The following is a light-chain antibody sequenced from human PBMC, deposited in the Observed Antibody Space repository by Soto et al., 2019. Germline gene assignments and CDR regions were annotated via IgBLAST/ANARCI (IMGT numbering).Light chain of an antibody. Sequence: QSALTQPPSASGSPGQSVTISCTGTSSDVGGYDLVSWYQQHPGKAPKLILYEVAKRPSGVPARFSGSKSGTTASLTVSGLQADDESDYYCSSFAGNNNLFGGGTKVTVL. J-gene: IGLJ2*01. CDR1: SSDVGGYDL. CDR3: SSFAGNNNL. V-gene: IGLV2-8*01. CDR2: EVA.